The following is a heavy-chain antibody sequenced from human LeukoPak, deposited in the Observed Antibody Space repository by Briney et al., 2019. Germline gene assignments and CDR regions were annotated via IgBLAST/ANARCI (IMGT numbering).Heavy chain of an antibody. Sequence: SETLSLTCTVSGGSISSDNYSWSWLRQPAGKGLEWIGHIYTSGSTTYNPSLKSRVTISVDTSKNQFSLKLSSVTAADTAVYYCARSRVTAMVNYFDYWGQGTLVTVSS. CDR1: GGSISSDNYS. D-gene: IGHD5-18*01. V-gene: IGHV4-61*09. J-gene: IGHJ4*02. CDR3: ARSRVTAMVNYFDY. CDR2: IYTSGST.